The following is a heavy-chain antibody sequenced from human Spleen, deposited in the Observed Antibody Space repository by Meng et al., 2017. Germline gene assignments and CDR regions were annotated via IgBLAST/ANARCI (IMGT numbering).Heavy chain of an antibody. V-gene: IGHV3-15*01. J-gene: IGHJ4*02. CDR3: NWNDFGDY. CDR1: GFTFSNAW. CDR2: IKSKTDGETP. D-gene: IGHD1-1*01. Sequence: GESLKISCAASGFTFSNAWMSWVRQAPGRGLEWVARIKSKTDGETPDYAAPVKGRFTISRDDSKNTLYLQMHSLKTEDTAVYYCNWNDFGDYWGQGARVTSCS.